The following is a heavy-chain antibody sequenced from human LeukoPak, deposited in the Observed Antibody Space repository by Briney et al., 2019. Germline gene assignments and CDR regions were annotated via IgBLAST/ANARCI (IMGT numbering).Heavy chain of an antibody. CDR2: IKSKTDGRTT. D-gene: IGHD4-17*01. CDR3: TTNGVPDAFDI. J-gene: IGHJ3*02. CDR1: GLTLSNAW. Sequence: PGGSLRPSCAPTGLTLSNAWMGWVRQAPGKRLEWVGRIKSKTDGRTTHYAITVKGRFIISRDDSKNTLYLQMNSLKTEDTAVYHCTTNGVPDAFDIWGQGTMVTVSS. V-gene: IGHV3-15*01.